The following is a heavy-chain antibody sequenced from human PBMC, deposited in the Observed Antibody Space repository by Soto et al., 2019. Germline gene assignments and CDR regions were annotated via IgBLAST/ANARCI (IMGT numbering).Heavy chain of an antibody. V-gene: IGHV1-18*01. CDR3: ARDLPGCYDSSGYLPFDY. CDR2: TSAYNGNT. D-gene: IGHD3-22*01. Sequence: GASVKVSCKASGYTFTSYGISWVRQAPGQGLEWMGWTSAYNGNTNYAQKLQGRVTMTTDTSTSTAYMELRSLRSDDTAVYYCARDLPGCYDSSGYLPFDYWGQGTLVTVSS. J-gene: IGHJ4*02. CDR1: GYTFTSYG.